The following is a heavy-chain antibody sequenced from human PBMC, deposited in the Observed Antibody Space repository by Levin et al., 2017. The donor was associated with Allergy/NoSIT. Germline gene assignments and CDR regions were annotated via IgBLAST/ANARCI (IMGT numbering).Heavy chain of an antibody. CDR3: ARDFYYDSSGGGFDP. V-gene: IGHV3-30*04. Sequence: GGSLRLSCAASGFTFSSYAMHWVRQAPGKGLEWVAVISYDGSNKYYADSVKGRFTISRDNSKNTLYLQMNSLRAEDTAVYYCARDFYYDSSGGGFDPWGQGTLVTVSS. CDR2: ISYDGSNK. J-gene: IGHJ5*02. D-gene: IGHD3-22*01. CDR1: GFTFSSYA.